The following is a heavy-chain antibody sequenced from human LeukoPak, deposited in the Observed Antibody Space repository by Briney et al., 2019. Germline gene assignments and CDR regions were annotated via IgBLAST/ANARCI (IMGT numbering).Heavy chain of an antibody. CDR2: IYYSGST. CDR1: GGSISSYY. CDR3: ARGYDILTGYTIDY. J-gene: IGHJ4*02. D-gene: IGHD3-9*01. Sequence: SETLSLTCTVSGGSISSYYWSWIRQPPGKGLERIGYIYYSGSTNYNPSLKSRVTISVDTSKNQFSLKLSSVTAADTAVYYCARGYDILTGYTIDYWGQGTLVTVSS. V-gene: IGHV4-59*01.